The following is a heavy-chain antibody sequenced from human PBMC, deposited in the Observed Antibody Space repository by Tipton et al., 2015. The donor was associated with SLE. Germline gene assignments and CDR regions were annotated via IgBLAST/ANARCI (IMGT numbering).Heavy chain of an antibody. CDR3: ARERGVVSFLAGQMVPHFYGMDV. CDR1: GGSIGTYY. CDR2: IDYTGST. J-gene: IGHJ6*02. D-gene: IGHD3-3*01. Sequence: TLSLTCTVSGGSIGTYYWSWIRQPPEKELEWIGYIDYTGSTKYNPSLKSRVTISVDMAKSQFSLKLTSVTAADTAVYFCARERGVVSFLAGQMVPHFYGMDVWGQGTTVTVSS. V-gene: IGHV4-59*08.